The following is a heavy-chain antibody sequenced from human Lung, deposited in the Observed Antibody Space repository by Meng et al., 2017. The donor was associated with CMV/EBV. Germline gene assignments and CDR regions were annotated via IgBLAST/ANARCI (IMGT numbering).Heavy chain of an antibody. D-gene: IGHD3-10*01. Sequence: GESXKISCAASGFTFSTYSMNWVRQAPGKGLEWVSSISSSSSYIYYADSVKGRFTISRDNSKKSLFLQIHSLRAEDTAVYYCARERPMVRGNFPHNYYGMDVXGQGXTVTVSS. CDR2: ISSSSSYI. J-gene: IGHJ6*02. V-gene: IGHV3-21*01. CDR1: GFTFSTYS. CDR3: ARERPMVRGNFPHNYYGMDV.